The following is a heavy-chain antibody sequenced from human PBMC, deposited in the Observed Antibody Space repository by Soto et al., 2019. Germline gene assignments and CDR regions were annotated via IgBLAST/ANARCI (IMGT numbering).Heavy chain of an antibody. J-gene: IGHJ4*02. D-gene: IGHD6-19*01. Sequence: ASVKVCCKVSVYTLNELSIQWVRQAHGKGLEWMGCFGADDGNTNYAQKLQGRVTMTTDTSTSTAYMELRSLRSDDTAVYYCARSGLAVAGTVLDYWGQGTLVTVSS. CDR3: ARSGLAVAGTVLDY. CDR1: VYTLNELS. CDR2: FGADDGNT. V-gene: IGHV1-24*01.